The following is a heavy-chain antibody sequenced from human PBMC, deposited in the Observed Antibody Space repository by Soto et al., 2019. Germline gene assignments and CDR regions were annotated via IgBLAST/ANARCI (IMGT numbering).Heavy chain of an antibody. D-gene: IGHD5-18*01. CDR3: AKMERGYSYGYQGPFDY. CDR2: ISGSGGST. J-gene: IGHJ4*02. V-gene: IGHV3-23*01. CDR1: GFTFSSYA. Sequence: PGGSLRLSCAASGFTFSSYAMSWVRQAPGKGLEWVSAISGSGGSTYYADSVKGRFTISRDNSKNTLYLQMNSLRAEDTAVYYCAKMERGYSYGYQGPFDYWGQGTLVTVSS.